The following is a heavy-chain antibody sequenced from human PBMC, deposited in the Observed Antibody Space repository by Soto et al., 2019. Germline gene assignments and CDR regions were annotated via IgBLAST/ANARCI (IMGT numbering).Heavy chain of an antibody. CDR3: ARGYRSYDSSGYRAFDI. CDR1: GYTFTSYG. D-gene: IGHD3-22*01. J-gene: IGHJ3*02. Sequence: ASVKVSCRGSGYTFTSYGISWVRHAPAQGLEWMGWSSAYNGNTNYVQKLQRRVTMTTDTXXSTAYMELRSLRSVDTAVYYVARGYRSYDSSGYRAFDIWG. CDR2: SSAYNGNT. V-gene: IGHV1-18*01.